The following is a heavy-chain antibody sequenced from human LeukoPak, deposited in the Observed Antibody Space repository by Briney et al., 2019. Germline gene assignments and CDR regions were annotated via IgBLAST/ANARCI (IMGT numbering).Heavy chain of an antibody. CDR1: GGSISSGYY. V-gene: IGHV4-38-2*02. CDR2: IYYSGST. D-gene: IGHD2-15*01. J-gene: IGHJ6*03. CDR3: ARERITDYYYYMDV. Sequence: PSETLSLTCTVSGGSISSGYYRGWIRQPPGKGLEWIGSIYYSGSTYYNPSLKSRVTISVDTSKNQFSLKLSSVTAADTAVYYCARERITDYYYYMDVWGKGTTVTISS.